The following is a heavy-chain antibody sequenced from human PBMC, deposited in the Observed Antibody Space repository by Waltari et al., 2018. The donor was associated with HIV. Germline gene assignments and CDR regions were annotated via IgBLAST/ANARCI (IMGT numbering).Heavy chain of an antibody. CDR3: ARDVVVPAAMKWFDP. Sequence: QVQLVQSGAEVKKPGASVKVSCKASGYTFTSYAMHWVRQAPGQRLEWMGWINAGNGNTKYSQKFQGRVTITRDTSASTAYMVLSSLRSEDTAVYYCARDVVVPAAMKWFDPWGQGTLVTVSS. V-gene: IGHV1-3*01. J-gene: IGHJ5*02. CDR2: INAGNGNT. CDR1: GYTFTSYA. D-gene: IGHD2-2*01.